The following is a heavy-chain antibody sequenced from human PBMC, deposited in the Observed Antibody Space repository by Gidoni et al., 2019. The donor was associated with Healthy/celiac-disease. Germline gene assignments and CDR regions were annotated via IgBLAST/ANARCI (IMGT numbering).Heavy chain of an antibody. CDR3: ARESRGWYGDYFDY. CDR1: GCSISSYY. Sequence: QVQLQESGPGLVKPSETLSLTCTVSGCSISSYYWSWIRQPPGKGLEWIGYIYYSGSTNYNHSLKSRVTISVDTSKNQFSLKLSSVTAADTAVYYCARESRGWYGDYFDYWGQGTLVTVSS. J-gene: IGHJ4*02. CDR2: IYYSGST. V-gene: IGHV4-59*01. D-gene: IGHD6-19*01.